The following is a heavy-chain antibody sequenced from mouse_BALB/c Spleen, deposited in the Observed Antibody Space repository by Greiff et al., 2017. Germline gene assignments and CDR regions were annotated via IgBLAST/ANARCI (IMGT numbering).Heavy chain of an antibody. CDR1: GFTFSDYY. CDR2: ISDGGSYT. J-gene: IGHJ3*01. D-gene: IGHD1-1*01. V-gene: IGHV5-4*02. Sequence: EVQLVESGGGLVKPGGSLKLSCAASGFTFSDYYMYWVRQTPEKRLEWVATISDGGSYTYYPDSVKGRFTISRDNAKNNLYLQMSSLKSEDTAMYYCARPRYYGSSYNWFAYWGQGTLVTVSA. CDR3: ARPRYYGSSYNWFAY.